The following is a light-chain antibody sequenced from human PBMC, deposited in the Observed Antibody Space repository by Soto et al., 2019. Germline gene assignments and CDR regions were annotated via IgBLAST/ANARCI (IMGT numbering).Light chain of an antibody. V-gene: IGKV1-13*02. CDR1: QGIGSA. CDR3: QQFNV. Sequence: AIQLTQSPSSLSASVGDRVTITCRASQGIGSALAWYQQKPGKAPKLLIYDASSLESGVPSRFSGSGSGTDFTLTISSLQHEDFATYYCQQFNVFGGGTKVDIK. J-gene: IGKJ4*01. CDR2: DAS.